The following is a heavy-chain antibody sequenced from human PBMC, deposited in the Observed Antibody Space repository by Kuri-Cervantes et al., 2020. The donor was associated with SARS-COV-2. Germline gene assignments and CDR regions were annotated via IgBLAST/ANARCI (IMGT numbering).Heavy chain of an antibody. CDR2: INHSGST. CDR3: ARREGSRGYCSITSCYQADV. V-gene: IGHV4-34*01. Sequence: GSLRLSCAVYGGSFSGYYWSWIRQPPGKGLEWIGEINHSGSTNYNPSLKSRVTISVDTSKNQFSLNLSSVTAADTAVYYCARREGSRGYCSITSCYQADVWGQGTTVTDSS. D-gene: IGHD2-2*01. J-gene: IGHJ6*02. CDR1: GGSFSGYY.